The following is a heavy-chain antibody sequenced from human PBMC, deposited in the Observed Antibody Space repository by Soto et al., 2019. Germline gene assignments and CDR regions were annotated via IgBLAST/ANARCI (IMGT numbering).Heavy chain of an antibody. J-gene: IGHJ4*02. D-gene: IGHD1-20*01. CDR2: IIPIFGTA. CDR3: ARNPGDHNWHGVWWDY. CDR1: GGTFRSYA. Sequence: QVQLVQSGAEVKKPGSSVKVSCKASGGTFRSYAISWVRQAPGQGLEWMGGIIPIFGTANYAQKFQGRVKITADKSTSTAYIELSSLRSEDTAVYYGARNPGDHNWHGVWWDYWGQGTLVTVSS. V-gene: IGHV1-69*06.